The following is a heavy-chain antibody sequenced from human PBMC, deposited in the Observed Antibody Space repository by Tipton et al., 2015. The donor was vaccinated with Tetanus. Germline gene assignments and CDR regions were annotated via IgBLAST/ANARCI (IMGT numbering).Heavy chain of an antibody. CDR2: INTDKGST. Sequence: QLVQSGAEVKKPGASVKVSCKASGYTFTSFGINWVRQAPGQGLEWMGWINTDKGSTNSAQNLQGRVIMTTDTSTLTAYMELRSLRSDDTAVDYCARGGTMDYWGQGTLVPVSA. CDR3: ARGGTMDY. V-gene: IGHV1-18*01. D-gene: IGHD1-1*01. CDR1: GYTFTSFG. J-gene: IGHJ4*02.